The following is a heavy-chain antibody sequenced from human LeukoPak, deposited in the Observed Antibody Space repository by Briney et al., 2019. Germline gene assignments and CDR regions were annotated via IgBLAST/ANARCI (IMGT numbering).Heavy chain of an antibody. CDR3: ARAWSSSNY. Sequence: GSLRLSCAASGFTFSSYAMHWVRQAPGKGLEWVAVISYDGSNKYYADSVKGRFTISRDNSKNTLYLQMNSLRAEDTAVYYCARAWSSSNYWGQGTLVTVSS. D-gene: IGHD6-6*01. CDR2: ISYDGSNK. V-gene: IGHV3-30-3*01. CDR1: GFTFSSYA. J-gene: IGHJ4*02.